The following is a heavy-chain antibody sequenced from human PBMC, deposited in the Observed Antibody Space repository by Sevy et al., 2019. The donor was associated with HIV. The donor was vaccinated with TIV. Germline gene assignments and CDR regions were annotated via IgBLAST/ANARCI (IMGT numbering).Heavy chain of an antibody. CDR3: ARVDIRPPSHNWFDP. CDR1: GFTFSSYW. Sequence: GGSLRLSCAASGFTFSSYWMSWVRQAPGKGLEWVANIKQDGSEKYYVDSVKGRFTISRDNAKNSLYLQMNSLRAEDTAVYYCARVDIRPPSHNWFDPWGQGTLVTVSS. J-gene: IGHJ5*02. V-gene: IGHV3-7*01. D-gene: IGHD3-16*02. CDR2: IKQDGSEK.